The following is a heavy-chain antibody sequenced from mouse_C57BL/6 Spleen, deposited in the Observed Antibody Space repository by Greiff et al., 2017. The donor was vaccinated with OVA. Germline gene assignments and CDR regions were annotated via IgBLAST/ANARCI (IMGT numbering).Heavy chain of an antibody. CDR3: ARGDGNYAMDY. V-gene: IGHV1-69*01. CDR1: GYTFTSYW. D-gene: IGHD2-1*01. CDR2: IDPSDSYT. Sequence: QVQLQQPGAELVMPGASVKLSCKASGYTFTSYWMHWVKQRPGQGLEWIGEIDPSDSYTNYNQKFKGKSILTVDKSSSTAYMQLSSLTSEDSAVYYCARGDGNYAMDYWGQGTSVTVSS. J-gene: IGHJ4*01.